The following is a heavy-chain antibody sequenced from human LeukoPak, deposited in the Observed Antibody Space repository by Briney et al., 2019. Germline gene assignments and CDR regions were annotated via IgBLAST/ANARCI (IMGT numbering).Heavy chain of an antibody. Sequence: SETLSLTCTVSGGSISSSSYYWGWIRQPPGKGLEWIGSIYYSGSTNYNPSLKSRVTISVDTSKNQFSLKLSSVTAADTAVYYCARRGWQLARIGVYNWFDPWGQGTLVTVSS. CDR2: IYYSGST. D-gene: IGHD6-6*01. V-gene: IGHV4-39*07. CDR3: ARRGWQLARIGVYNWFDP. J-gene: IGHJ5*02. CDR1: GGSISSSSYY.